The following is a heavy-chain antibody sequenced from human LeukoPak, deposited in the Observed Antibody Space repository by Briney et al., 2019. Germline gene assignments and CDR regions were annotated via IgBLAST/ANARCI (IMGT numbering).Heavy chain of an antibody. V-gene: IGHV3-23*01. CDR3: ARHDSFIPY. J-gene: IGHJ4*02. Sequence: PGGSLRLSYAASGFNFNYYAMRWVRRARGRGREWVSGISDNEEVPHYTDSVKGRFTISRDNAKNTVYLQLTNLRADDTAVHFCARHDSFIPYWGQGPLVSVSS. CDR2: ISDNEEVP. D-gene: IGHD5-18*01. CDR1: GFNFNYYA.